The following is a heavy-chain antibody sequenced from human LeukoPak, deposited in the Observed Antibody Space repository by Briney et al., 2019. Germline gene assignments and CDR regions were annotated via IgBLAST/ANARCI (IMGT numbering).Heavy chain of an antibody. CDR2: ISWNSGSI. J-gene: IGHJ4*02. D-gene: IGHD2-21*02. CDR1: GFTFDDYA. CDR3: ARVDVVTAIYFDV. V-gene: IGHV3-9*01. Sequence: PGGSLRLSCAASGFTFDDYAMHWVRQAPGKGLEWVSGISWNSGSIGYADSVKGRFTISRDNAKNSLYLQMNSLRAEDTAVYYCARVDVVTAIYFDVWGQGTLVTVSS.